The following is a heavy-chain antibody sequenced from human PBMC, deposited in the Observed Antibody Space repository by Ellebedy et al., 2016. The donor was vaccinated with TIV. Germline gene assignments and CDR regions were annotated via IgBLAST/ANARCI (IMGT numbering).Heavy chain of an antibody. Sequence: GSLRLSXAVSGGSISSSNWWSWVRQPPGKGLEWIGEIYHSGSTNYNPSLKSRVTISVDKSKNQFSLKLSSVTAADTAVYYCARVGTAMVMNWFDPWGQGTLVTVSS. CDR3: ARVGTAMVMNWFDP. J-gene: IGHJ5*02. CDR1: GGSISSSNW. CDR2: IYHSGST. V-gene: IGHV4-4*02. D-gene: IGHD5-18*01.